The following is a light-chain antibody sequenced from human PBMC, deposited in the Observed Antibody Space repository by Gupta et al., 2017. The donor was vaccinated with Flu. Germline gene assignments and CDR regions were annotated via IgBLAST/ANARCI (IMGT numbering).Light chain of an antibody. CDR1: SSNIGSSYD. CDR3: QSYDTSLSTVV. CDR2: ANN. V-gene: IGLV1-40*01. J-gene: IGLJ2*01. Sequence: SVLTQPXXGXGALGQRXTISCTGSSSNIGSSYDVHWYQQLPGTAPKLLIFANNNRPSGVPDRFSGSKSGTSASLAITGLQAEDEADYYCQSYDTSLSTVVFGGGTKLTVL.